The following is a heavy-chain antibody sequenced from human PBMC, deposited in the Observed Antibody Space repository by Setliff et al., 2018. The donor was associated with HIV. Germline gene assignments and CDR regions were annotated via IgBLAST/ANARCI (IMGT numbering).Heavy chain of an antibody. D-gene: IGHD5-12*01. CDR1: GGSISTSNYY. Sequence: PSETLSLTCILSGGSISTSNYYWGWIRQPPGKGLEWIGSIYYSGSTYYTPSLKSRVTISVDTSKNQFSLKLSSVTAADTAVYYCARHFGWLPREIGYWGQGTLVTVSS. J-gene: IGHJ4*02. V-gene: IGHV4-39*01. CDR3: ARHFGWLPREIGY. CDR2: IYYSGST.